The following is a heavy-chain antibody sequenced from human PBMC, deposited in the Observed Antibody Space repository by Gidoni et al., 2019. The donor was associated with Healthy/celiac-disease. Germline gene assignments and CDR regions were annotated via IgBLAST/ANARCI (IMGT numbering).Heavy chain of an antibody. CDR3: ARSVGWYYFDY. CDR1: GFTFSSYG. V-gene: IGHV3-33*01. J-gene: IGHJ4*02. D-gene: IGHD2-15*01. CDR2: IWYDGSNK. Sequence: QVQLVESGGGVVQPGRSLRLSCAASGFTFSSYGMHWVRQAPGKGLEWVAVIWYDGSNKYYADSVKGRFTISRDNSKNTLYLQMNSLRAEDTAVYYCARSVGWYYFDYWGQGTLVTVSS.